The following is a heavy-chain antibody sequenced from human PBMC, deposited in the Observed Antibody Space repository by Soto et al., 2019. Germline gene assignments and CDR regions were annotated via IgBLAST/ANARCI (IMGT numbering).Heavy chain of an antibody. CDR1: GGSMRNYF. V-gene: IGHV4-59*01. CDR3: AAGEASSRNLAPYYLDF. Sequence: SETMSLTCTVSGGSMRNYFWTWIRQPPGKGLEWIGYIPHSGSTSFFPSYNPSLRSRVTISEDTSKNQFSLKLLSVTTADTAVYFCAAGEASSRNLAPYYLDFWGQGTLVTVSS. D-gene: IGHD6-13*01. J-gene: IGHJ4*02. CDR2: IPHSGST.